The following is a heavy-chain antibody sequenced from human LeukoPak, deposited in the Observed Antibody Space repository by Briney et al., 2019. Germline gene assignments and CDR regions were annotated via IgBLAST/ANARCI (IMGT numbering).Heavy chain of an antibody. D-gene: IGHD3-22*01. CDR1: GYTFTGYY. Sequence: ASVKVSCKASGYTFTGYYMHWVRQAPGQGLEWMGWINPDSGGTNNAQKFQGRVTMTRDTSISTAYMELSRLRSDDTAVYYCARTYYDTLDSDAFDFWGQGTMVIVSS. V-gene: IGHV1-2*02. J-gene: IGHJ3*01. CDR3: ARTYYDTLDSDAFDF. CDR2: INPDSGGT.